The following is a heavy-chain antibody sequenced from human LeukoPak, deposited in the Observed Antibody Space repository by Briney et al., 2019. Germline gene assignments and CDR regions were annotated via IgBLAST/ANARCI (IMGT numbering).Heavy chain of an antibody. V-gene: IGHV3-7*01. Sequence: GGSLRLSCAASGFTFSRYWMSWVRQAPGKGLELVANIKQDGSGKYFVDSVKGRFTISRDNAKNSLYLQMNSLRAEDTAVYYCARDCSSTNCYADYWGQGTLVTVSS. CDR2: IKQDGSGK. CDR3: ARDCSSTNCYADY. CDR1: GFTFSRYW. D-gene: IGHD2-2*01. J-gene: IGHJ4*02.